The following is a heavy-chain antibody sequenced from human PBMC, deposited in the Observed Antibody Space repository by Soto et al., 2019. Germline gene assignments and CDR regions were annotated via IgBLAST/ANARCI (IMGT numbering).Heavy chain of an antibody. CDR1: GYSISSSNW. D-gene: IGHD1-26*01. Sequence: PSETLSLTCAVSGYSISSSNWWGWIRQPPGKGLEWIGYIYYSGTTYYNPSLKSRVTMSVDTSNNQFSLKLTSVTAVDTAVYYCARREIQGPIDYWGQGNLVTVSS. CDR3: ARREIQGPIDY. J-gene: IGHJ4*02. V-gene: IGHV4-28*01. CDR2: IYYSGTT.